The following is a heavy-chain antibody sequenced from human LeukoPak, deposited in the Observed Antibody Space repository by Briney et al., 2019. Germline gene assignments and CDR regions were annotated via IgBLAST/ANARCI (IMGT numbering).Heavy chain of an antibody. CDR3: ARDLGGNWNYDSLWYFDL. V-gene: IGHV1-2*02. Sequence: ASVKVSCKASGYTFTGYCMHWVRQAPGQGLEWMGWINPNSGGTNYAQKFQGRVTMTRDTSISTAYMELSRLRSDDTAVYYCARDLGGNWNYDSLWYFDLWGRGTLVTVSS. CDR2: INPNSGGT. D-gene: IGHD1-7*01. CDR1: GYTFTGYC. J-gene: IGHJ2*01.